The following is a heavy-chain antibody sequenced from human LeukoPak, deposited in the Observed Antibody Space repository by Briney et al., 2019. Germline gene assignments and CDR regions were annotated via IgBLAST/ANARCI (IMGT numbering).Heavy chain of an antibody. CDR2: IYYSGST. CDR1: GGSISSYY. D-gene: IGHD3-10*01. CDR3: ARTVQYYYGSGSIGNTYYFDY. Sequence: SETLSLTCTVSGGSISSYYWSWIRQPPGKGLEWIGYIYYSGSTNYNPSLKSRVTISVDTSKNQFSLKLSSVTAADTGVYYCARTVQYYYGSGSIGNTYYFDYWGQGTLVTVSS. J-gene: IGHJ4*02. V-gene: IGHV4-59*08.